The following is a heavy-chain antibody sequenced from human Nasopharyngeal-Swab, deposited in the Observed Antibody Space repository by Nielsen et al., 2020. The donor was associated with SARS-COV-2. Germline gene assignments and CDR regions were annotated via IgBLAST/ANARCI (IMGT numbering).Heavy chain of an antibody. CDR1: GYTFTGYY. V-gene: IGHV1-2*04. CDR2: INPNSGGT. J-gene: IGHJ5*02. Sequence: ASVKVSCKASGYTFTGYYMHWVQQAPGQGLEWMGWINPNSGGTNYAQKFQGWVTMTRDTSISTAYMELSRLRSDDTAVYYCARDRGINWFDPWGQGTLVTVSS. CDR3: ARDRGINWFDP.